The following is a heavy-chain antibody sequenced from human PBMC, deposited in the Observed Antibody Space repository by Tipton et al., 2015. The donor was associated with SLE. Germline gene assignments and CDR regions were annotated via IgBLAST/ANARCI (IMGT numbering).Heavy chain of an antibody. CDR3: ASNGWDGHNILEFDY. V-gene: IGHV4-34*01. Sequence: TLSLTCAIYGGSYSHYSWSWVRQPPGKGLEWIGEIRHGGITNYNPSLKSRITISLDTSKNHFSLKVNSMTAAGTAVYFCASNGWDGHNILEFDYWGQGNLVTVSS. CDR2: IRHGGIT. D-gene: IGHD5-24*01. CDR1: GGSYSHYS. J-gene: IGHJ4*02.